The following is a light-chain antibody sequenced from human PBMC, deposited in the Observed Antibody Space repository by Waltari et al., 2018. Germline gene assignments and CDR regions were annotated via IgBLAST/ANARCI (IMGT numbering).Light chain of an antibody. CDR3: CSYAGSYTWV. CDR2: DVT. V-gene: IGLV2-11*01. Sequence: SALTQPRSVSGSPGQSVTISCTGTTNDLSSYNYVSWYQQHPGKAPKLIILDVTKRPSGVPERLSGSKSGNTASLTISGLRAEDEAEYYCCSYAGSYTWVFGGGTKLTVV. CDR1: TNDLSSYNY. J-gene: IGLJ3*02.